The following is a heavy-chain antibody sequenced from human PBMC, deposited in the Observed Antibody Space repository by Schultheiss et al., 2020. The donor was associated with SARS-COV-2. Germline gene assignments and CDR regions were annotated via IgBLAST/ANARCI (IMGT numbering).Heavy chain of an antibody. D-gene: IGHD1-26*01. CDR3: AVQVGATDY. J-gene: IGHJ4*02. V-gene: IGHV4-34*01. CDR2: INHSGST. CDR1: GVSFSAYY. Sequence: SQTLSLTCAVYGVSFSAYYWNWIRQPPGKGLEWIGEINHSGSTNYNPSLKSRVTISVDTSRNQFSLKLSSVTAADTAVYYCAVQVGATDYWGQGTLVTVSS.